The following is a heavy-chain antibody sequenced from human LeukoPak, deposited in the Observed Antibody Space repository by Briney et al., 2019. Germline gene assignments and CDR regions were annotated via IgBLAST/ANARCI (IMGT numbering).Heavy chain of an antibody. CDR2: IRYDESQK. CDR1: GFTLEGFG. D-gene: IGHD1-26*01. CDR3: AKCYYDGRDSAFGD. Sequence: GSLRLSCAASGFTLEGFGMHWVRQAPGKGLEWVAFIRYDESQKLYIDSVKGRFSISRDTSKNVLYLQMNSLRAGDTAVYYCAKCYYDGRDSAFGDWGQGTPVTVSS. J-gene: IGHJ4*02. V-gene: IGHV3-30*02.